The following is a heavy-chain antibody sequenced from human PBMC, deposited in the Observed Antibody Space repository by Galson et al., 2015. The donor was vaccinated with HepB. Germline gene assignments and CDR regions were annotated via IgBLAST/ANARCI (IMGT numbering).Heavy chain of an antibody. D-gene: IGHD6-19*01. CDR1: GFTFSSYA. CDR2: ISGSGGST. V-gene: IGHV3-23*01. J-gene: IGHJ6*02. CDR3: AKALKQWLVLGAVCGMDA. Sequence: SLRLSCAASGFTFSSYAMSWVRQAPGKGLEWVSVISGSGGSTYYADSVKGRFTISRDNSKNTLYLQMNSLRAEDTAVYYCAKALKQWLVLGAVCGMDAWGQGTTVTVSS.